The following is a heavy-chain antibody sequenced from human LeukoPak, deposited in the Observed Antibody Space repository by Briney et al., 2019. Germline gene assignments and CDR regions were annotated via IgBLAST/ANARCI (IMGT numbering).Heavy chain of an antibody. Sequence: PGGSLRLSCVASGFNFNTYDMNWVRQAPGKGLEWIAFIRNSGGAIYYADSVKARFTISRNNAKNSLYLQMNSLRGDDTAVYYCMRADSWGRGTLVTVSS. CDR2: IRNSGGAI. CDR3: MRADS. CDR1: GFNFNTYD. V-gene: IGHV3-48*03. J-gene: IGHJ4*02.